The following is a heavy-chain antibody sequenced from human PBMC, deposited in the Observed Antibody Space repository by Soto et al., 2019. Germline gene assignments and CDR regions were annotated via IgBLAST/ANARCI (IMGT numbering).Heavy chain of an antibody. CDR1: GYTFTGYY. Sequence: RASVKVSCKASGYTFTGYYMHWVRQAPGQGLEWMGWINPNSGGTNYAQKFQGRVTMTRDTSISTAYMELSRLRSDDTAVYYCARDRGYSGYDLNYWGQGTLVTVSS. V-gene: IGHV1-2*02. D-gene: IGHD5-12*01. CDR3: ARDRGYSGYDLNY. CDR2: INPNSGGT. J-gene: IGHJ4*02.